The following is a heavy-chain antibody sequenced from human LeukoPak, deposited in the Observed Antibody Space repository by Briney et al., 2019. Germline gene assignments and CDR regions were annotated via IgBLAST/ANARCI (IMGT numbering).Heavy chain of an antibody. CDR3: ARGWGEKGYCRGGTCNNPQFDY. V-gene: IGHV3-7*01. CDR2: IKEDGREK. D-gene: IGHD2-15*01. Sequence: PGGSLRLSCEASGFRFSGYWMTWVRQAPGKGLEWVANIKEDGREKYYVDSVKGRFTLSKDNAKNSVYLQMNSLGAEDTAVYYSARGWGEKGYCRGGTCNNPQFDYWGQGILVTVSS. J-gene: IGHJ4*02. CDR1: GFRFSGYW.